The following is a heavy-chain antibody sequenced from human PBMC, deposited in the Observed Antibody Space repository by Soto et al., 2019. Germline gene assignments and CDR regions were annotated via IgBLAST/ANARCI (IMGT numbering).Heavy chain of an antibody. D-gene: IGHD2-2*01. CDR2: IYWDDDQ. CDR3: AHAYGGTSWPNDAFDV. J-gene: IGHJ3*01. CDR1: GFSLSTDGVG. Sequence: QITLKESGPTLVKPTQTLPLTCTFSGFSLSTDGVGVGWIRQPPGKALEWLALIYWDDDQRYSPSLKTRLTSTKDTSKNQVVLTMTNMDPVDTATYYCAHAYGGTSWPNDAFDVWGQGTVVTVSS. V-gene: IGHV2-5*02.